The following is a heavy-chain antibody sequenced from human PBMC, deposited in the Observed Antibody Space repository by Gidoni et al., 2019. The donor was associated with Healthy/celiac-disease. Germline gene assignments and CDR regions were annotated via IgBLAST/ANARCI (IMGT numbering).Heavy chain of an antibody. Sequence: QVQLQESGPGLVKPSETLSLTCTVSGGSISSYYWSWIRQPPGKGLEWIGYIYYSGSTNYNPSRKSRVTISVDTSKNQFSLKLSSVTAADTAVYYCARGAHRIAAAGTHYYYGMDVWGQGTTVTVSS. CDR1: GGSISSYY. V-gene: IGHV4-59*01. CDR2: IYYSGST. D-gene: IGHD6-13*01. J-gene: IGHJ6*02. CDR3: ARGAHRIAAAGTHYYYGMDV.